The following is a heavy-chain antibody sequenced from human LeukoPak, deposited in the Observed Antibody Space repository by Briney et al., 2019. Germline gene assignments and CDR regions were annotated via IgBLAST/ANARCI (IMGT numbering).Heavy chain of an antibody. J-gene: IGHJ6*04. D-gene: IGHD2-2*02. V-gene: IGHV3-11*06. CDR2: ISSSSSSYT. CDR1: GFTFSDYY. Sequence: GGSLRPSCAASGFTFSDYYMSWIRQAPGKGLEWVSYISSSSSSYTNYADSVKGRFTISRDNAKNSLYLQMNSLRAEDTAVYYCARVSPAAINGMDVWGTGTTVTVSS. CDR3: ARVSPAAINGMDV.